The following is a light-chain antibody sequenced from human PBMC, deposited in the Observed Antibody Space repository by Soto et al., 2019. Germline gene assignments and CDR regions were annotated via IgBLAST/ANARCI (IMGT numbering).Light chain of an antibody. CDR1: QSVSSSY. CDR3: QQYGSSPNT. CDR2: GAS. Sequence: EIVLTQSPGTLSLSPGDRATLSCRASQSVSSSYLAWYQQKPGQAPRLLIYGASSRATGIPDRFSGSGSGTDFTLTINRLEPEDFALYYCQQYGSSPNTFGQGTKVEIE. J-gene: IGKJ2*01. V-gene: IGKV3-20*01.